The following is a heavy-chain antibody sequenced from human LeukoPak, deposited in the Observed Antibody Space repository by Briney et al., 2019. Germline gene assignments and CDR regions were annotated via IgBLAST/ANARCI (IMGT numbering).Heavy chain of an antibody. V-gene: IGHV4-34*01. CDR2: INHSGST. J-gene: IGHJ4*02. CDR1: GGSFSGYY. D-gene: IGHD3-16*01. Sequence: SETLSLTCAVYGGSFSGYYWSWIRQPPVKGLEWIGEINHSGSTNYNPSLKSRVTISVDTSKNQFSLKLSSVTAADTAVYYCARGIMATDYWGQGTLVTVSS. CDR3: ARGIMATDY.